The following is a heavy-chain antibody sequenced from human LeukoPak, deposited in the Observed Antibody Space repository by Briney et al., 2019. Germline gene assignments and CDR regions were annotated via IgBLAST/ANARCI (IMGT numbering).Heavy chain of an antibody. D-gene: IGHD2-2*01. Sequence: ASVKVSCKASGYTFTSYGISWVRQAPGQGLEWMGWISAYNGNTNYALKLQGRVTMTTDTSTSTAYMELRSLRSDDTAVYYCARAVPGYCSSTSCYEKRYFDLWGRGTLVTVSS. CDR2: ISAYNGNT. J-gene: IGHJ2*01. CDR3: ARAVPGYCSSTSCYEKRYFDL. CDR1: GYTFTSYG. V-gene: IGHV1-18*01.